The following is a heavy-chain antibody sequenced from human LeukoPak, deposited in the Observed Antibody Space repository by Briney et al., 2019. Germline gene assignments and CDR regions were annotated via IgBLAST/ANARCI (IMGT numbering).Heavy chain of an antibody. Sequence: GGSLRLSCAASGFTFSSSWIYWVRQAPGKGLVYVSRINNDGSGTTYADSVKGRFTIPRDNAKNTLYLQMDSLRVEDTAVYYCARGGAYHAFDIWGQGTMVTVSS. CDR3: ARGGAYHAFDI. J-gene: IGHJ3*02. D-gene: IGHD2-2*01. V-gene: IGHV3-74*01. CDR2: INNDGSGT. CDR1: GFTFSSSW.